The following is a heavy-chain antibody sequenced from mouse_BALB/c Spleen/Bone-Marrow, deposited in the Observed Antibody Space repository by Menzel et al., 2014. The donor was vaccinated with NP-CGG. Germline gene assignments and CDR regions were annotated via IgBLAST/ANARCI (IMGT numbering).Heavy chain of an antibody. V-gene: IGHV1-80*01. CDR2: IYPVDGDT. CDR3: HYFGSDYYVMDY. CDR1: GYAFSNNW. J-gene: IGHJ4*01. D-gene: IGHD1-1*01. Sequence: VQLQQSGAEMVRPGSSVKISCKASGYAFSNNWMNWMKQRPGQGLGWFGQIYPVDGDTHYTGTFKGKAALTADKSSSIAYMQLSTLTSEDSAVYFCHYFGSDYYVMDYWGQGPPVPVSS.